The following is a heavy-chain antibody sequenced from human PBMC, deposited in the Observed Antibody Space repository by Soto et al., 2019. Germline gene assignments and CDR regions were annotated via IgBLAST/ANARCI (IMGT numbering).Heavy chain of an antibody. J-gene: IGHJ6*02. Sequence: EVQLLESGGGLVQPGGSLRLSCAASGFTFSSYAMSWVRQAPGKGLEWVSAISGSGGSTYYADSVKGRFTLSIDNSKNALYLQINSLRAEKTAVYYCAKDPIGYSSDLLSVDVWVQWTTVTVSS. V-gene: IGHV3-23*01. CDR1: GFTFSSYA. D-gene: IGHD6-19*01. CDR3: AKDPIGYSSDLLSVDV. CDR2: ISGSGGST.